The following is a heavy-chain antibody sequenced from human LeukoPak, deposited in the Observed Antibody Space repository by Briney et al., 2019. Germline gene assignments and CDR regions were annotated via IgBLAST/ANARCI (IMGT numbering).Heavy chain of an antibody. Sequence: PSETLSLTCTVSGGSISSYYWSCIRQPPGKGLEWIGYIYYSGSTNYNPSLKSRVTISVDTSKNQFSLKLSSVTAADTAVYYCARGDGYNYRYWGQGTLVTVSS. CDR3: ARGDGYNYRY. D-gene: IGHD5-24*01. V-gene: IGHV4-59*01. J-gene: IGHJ4*02. CDR1: GGSISSYY. CDR2: IYYSGST.